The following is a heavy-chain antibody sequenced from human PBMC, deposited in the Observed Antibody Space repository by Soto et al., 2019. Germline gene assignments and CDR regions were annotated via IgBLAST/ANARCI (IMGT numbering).Heavy chain of an antibody. D-gene: IGHD3-9*01. J-gene: IGHJ4*02. V-gene: IGHV1-3*04. CDR2: INTGSRNT. Sequence: QVDLVQSGAEVKEPGASVRISCEASGYTFTSYGIHWVRQAPGQRLEWMGWINTGSRNTRYSPEFQARVTITSDTSASTAYMELNSLRPEDMPVYSCASAMPTAGYIYFDPWGQGTLVTVSS. CDR1: GYTFTSYG. CDR3: ASAMPTAGYIYFDP.